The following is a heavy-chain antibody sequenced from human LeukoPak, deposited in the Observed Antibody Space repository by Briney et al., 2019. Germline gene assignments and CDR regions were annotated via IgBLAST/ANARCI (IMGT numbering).Heavy chain of an antibody. CDR3: AREIYYYDSSGLIDY. CDR2: IYHSGST. CDR1: GFSISSGYY. Sequence: SETLSLTCTVSGFSISSGYYWGWIRQPPGKGLEWITNIYHSGSTYYNPSLKSRVTISVDTSKNQFSLKLSSVTAADTAVYYCAREIYYYDSSGLIDYWGQGTLVTVSS. J-gene: IGHJ4*02. V-gene: IGHV4-38-2*02. D-gene: IGHD3-22*01.